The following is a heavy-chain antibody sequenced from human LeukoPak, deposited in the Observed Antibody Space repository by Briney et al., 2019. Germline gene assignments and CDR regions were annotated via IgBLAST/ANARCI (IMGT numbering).Heavy chain of an antibody. CDR2: IYTSGST. V-gene: IGHV4-61*02. CDR3: ARDLGFYYDSSGYYHHDAFDI. Sequence: SETLSLTCTVSGGSISSGSYYWSWIRQPGGKGLEWIGRIYTSGSTNYNPSLKSRVTISVDTSKNQFSLKLSSVTAADTAVYYCARDLGFYYDSSGYYHHDAFDIWGQGTMVTVSS. J-gene: IGHJ3*02. D-gene: IGHD3-22*01. CDR1: GGSISSGSYY.